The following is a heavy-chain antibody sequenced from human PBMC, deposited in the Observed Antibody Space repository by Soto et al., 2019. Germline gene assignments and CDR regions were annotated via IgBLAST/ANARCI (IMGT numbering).Heavy chain of an antibody. Sequence: ITLKESGPPLVKPTQTLTLTCSFSGFSLTANGVGVGWVRQPPGLALEWLAMVYWDDDKHYSPSLRSRLSITKDTSKSQVVLTMTNMDPVDTGTYYCATLNFSYWGQGALVTVSS. CDR3: ATLNFSY. D-gene: IGHD1-7*01. V-gene: IGHV2-5*02. CDR1: GFSLTANGVG. J-gene: IGHJ4*02. CDR2: VYWDDDK.